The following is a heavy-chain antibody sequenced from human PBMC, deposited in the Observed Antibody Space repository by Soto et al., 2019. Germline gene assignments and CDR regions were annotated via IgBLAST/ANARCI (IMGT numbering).Heavy chain of an antibody. J-gene: IGHJ6*02. CDR2: ISAYNGNT. V-gene: IGHV1-18*01. D-gene: IGHD2-15*01. Sequence: QVQLVQSGAEVKKPGAAVKVSCKVSGYTFTSYGISWVRQAPGQGLEWMGGISAYNGNTNYAQKLQGRVTMTTDTSTSTAYMEMRSLRSDDTAVYYCARAGYCSGGSCYYYYGMDVWGQGTTVTVSS. CDR3: ARAGYCSGGSCYYYYGMDV. CDR1: GYTFTSYG.